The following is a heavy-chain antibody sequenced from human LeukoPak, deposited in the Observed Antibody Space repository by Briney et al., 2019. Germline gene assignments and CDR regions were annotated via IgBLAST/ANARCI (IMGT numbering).Heavy chain of an antibody. CDR1: GFTFSSYA. Sequence: GGSLRLSCAASGFTFSSYAMSWVRQAPGKGLERGSAISGSGGSTYYADSVKGRFTISRDNSKNTLYLQMNSLRAEDTAVYYCAKDFHPGVVPAAIFDYWGQGTLVTVSS. CDR2: ISGSGGST. D-gene: IGHD2-2*01. J-gene: IGHJ4*02. CDR3: AKDFHPGVVPAAIFDY. V-gene: IGHV3-23*01.